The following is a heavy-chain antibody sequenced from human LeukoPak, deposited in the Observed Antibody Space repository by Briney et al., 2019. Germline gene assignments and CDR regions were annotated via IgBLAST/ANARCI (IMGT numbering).Heavy chain of an antibody. CDR1: GGSISSYY. D-gene: IGHD1-20*01. CDR3: ASFSGYNWNGGGLSGYYFDY. J-gene: IGHJ4*02. Sequence: SETLSLTCTVSGGSISSYYRGWIRQPPGKGLEWIGSIYYSGSTYYNPSLKSRVTISVDTSKNQFSLKLSSVTAADTAVYYCASFSGYNWNGGGLSGYYFDYWGQGTLVTVSS. CDR2: IYYSGST. V-gene: IGHV4-39*07.